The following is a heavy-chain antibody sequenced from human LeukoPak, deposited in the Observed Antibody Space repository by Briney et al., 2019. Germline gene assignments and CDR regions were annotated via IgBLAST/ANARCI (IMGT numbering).Heavy chain of an antibody. D-gene: IGHD5-18*01. Sequence: GGSLRLSCAASGLTFSTFGMNWVRQAPGKGLEWVSSISGSSSSIYYADSVKGRFTISSDNAKNSLYLQMNSLRAEDTAVYYCARGGYSYDYWGQGTLVTVSS. V-gene: IGHV3-21*06. CDR2: ISGSSSSI. CDR3: ARGGYSYDY. CDR1: GLTFSTFG. J-gene: IGHJ4*02.